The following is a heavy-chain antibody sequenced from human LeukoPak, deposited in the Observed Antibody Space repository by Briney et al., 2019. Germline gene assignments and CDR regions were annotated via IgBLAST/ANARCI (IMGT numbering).Heavy chain of an antibody. CDR3: ARQKCTSTSCLTKNAFDI. J-gene: IGHJ3*02. Sequence: SETLSLTCTVSGSISSYYWSWIRQPPGKGLESIGYIYTSWSTNYNPSLKSRVTISVDTSKNQFSLDLSPVTAADTAVYYCARQKCTSTSCLTKNAFDIWGQGTMVTVSS. D-gene: IGHD2-2*01. CDR2: IYTSWST. V-gene: IGHV4-4*09. CDR1: GSISSYY.